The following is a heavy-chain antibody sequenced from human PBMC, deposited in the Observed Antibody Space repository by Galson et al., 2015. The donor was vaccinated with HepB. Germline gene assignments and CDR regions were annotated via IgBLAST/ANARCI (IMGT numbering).Heavy chain of an antibody. D-gene: IGHD3-9*01. Sequence: TLSLTCTVSGGSITNYYWNWIRQPPGKGLEYIGYIYYSGSTNYNPSLKSRVTIAVDTSKNQFSLKLNSVTAADTAVYYCARGKYYDILTGYYEYYGMDVWGQGTTVTVSS. V-gene: IGHV4-59*01. J-gene: IGHJ6*02. CDR3: ARGKYYDILTGYYEYYGMDV. CDR2: IYYSGST. CDR1: GGSITNYY.